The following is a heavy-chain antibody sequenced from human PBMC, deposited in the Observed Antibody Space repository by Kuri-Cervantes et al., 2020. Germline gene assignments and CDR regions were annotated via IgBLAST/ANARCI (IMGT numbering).Heavy chain of an antibody. J-gene: IGHJ4*02. V-gene: IGHV4-34*01. Sequence: GSLRLSCAVYGGSFSGYYWSWIRQPPGKGLEWIGEINHSGSTNYNPSLKSRVTISVDTSKNQFSLKLSSVTAADTAVYYCARGRNRPALYFDYWGQGTLVTVSS. CDR3: ARGRNRPALYFDY. CDR2: INHSGST. CDR1: GGSFSGYY.